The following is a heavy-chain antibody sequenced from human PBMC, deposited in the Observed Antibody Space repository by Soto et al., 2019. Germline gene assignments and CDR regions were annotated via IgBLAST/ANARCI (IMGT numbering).Heavy chain of an antibody. J-gene: IGHJ4*02. V-gene: IGHV3-33*01. Sequence: QVQLVESGGGVVQPGRSLRLSCAASGFTFSSYGMHWVRQAPGTGLEWVAVIWYDGSNKYYADSVKGRFTISRDNSKNTLYLQMNSLRAEDTAVYYCARSSFWGDSDPDYWGQGTLVTVSS. CDR2: IWYDGSNK. CDR3: ARSSFWGDSDPDY. D-gene: IGHD3-3*01. CDR1: GFTFSSYG.